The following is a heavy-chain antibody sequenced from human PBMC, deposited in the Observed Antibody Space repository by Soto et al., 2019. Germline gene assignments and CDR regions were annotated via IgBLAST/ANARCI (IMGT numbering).Heavy chain of an antibody. J-gene: IGHJ6*03. CDR1: GYTFTSYD. Sequence: ASVKVSCKASGYTFTSYDINWVRQATGQGLEWMGWMNPNSGNTGYAQKFQGRVTMTRNTSISTAYMELSSPRSEDTAEYYCGSTNYNPSLKSRVTISVDTSKNQFSLKLSSVTAADTAVYYCARDGLRNSSSWYHSSFGYYYYYMDVWGKGTTVTVSS. CDR3: GSTNYNPSLKSRVTISVDTSKNQFSLKLSSVTAADTAVYYCARDGLRNSSSWYHSSFGYYYYYMDV. D-gene: IGHD3-10*01. CDR2: MNPNSGNT. V-gene: IGHV1-8*01.